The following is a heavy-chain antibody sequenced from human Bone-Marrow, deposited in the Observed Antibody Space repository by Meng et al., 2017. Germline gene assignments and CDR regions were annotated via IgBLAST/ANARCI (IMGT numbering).Heavy chain of an antibody. Sequence: QVQLQESGPGLVKPSGTLSLTCAVASVSISSTNWWGWVRQPPGKGLEWIGEIHQDGYTNYSPSLKSRVTISVDKSRNQFFLKLNSVTAADTAVYYCARLGPPIAAGDPFDYWGQGTLVTVSS. V-gene: IGHV4-4*02. CDR2: IHQDGYT. CDR1: SVSISSTNW. D-gene: IGHD6-13*01. J-gene: IGHJ4*02. CDR3: ARLGPPIAAGDPFDY.